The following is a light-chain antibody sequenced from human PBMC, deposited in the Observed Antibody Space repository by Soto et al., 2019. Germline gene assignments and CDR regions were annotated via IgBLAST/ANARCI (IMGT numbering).Light chain of an antibody. J-gene: IGKJ4*01. CDR3: QQYASSPLT. V-gene: IGKV3-20*01. CDR1: QSVGRNF. CDR2: GAS. Sequence: EIVLTQSPGTLSLSPGERATLSCRASQSVGRNFLAWYQQKPGQAPRLVIYGASRRATGIPDRFSGSGSGTDFTLTISRLEPEDFAVYYCQQYASSPLTFGGGTKVDIK.